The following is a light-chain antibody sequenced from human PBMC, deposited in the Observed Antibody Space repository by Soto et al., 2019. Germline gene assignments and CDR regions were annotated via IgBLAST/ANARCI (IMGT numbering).Light chain of an antibody. CDR2: NAS. Sequence: EIVLTQSPATLSVSPGERAILSCRASQSVSTFLAWFQQKPGQPPRLLIYNASNRTTGIPARFSGSGSGTDFTLTISSLETEDFAVYYCQQRGDWPPITFGQGTRLEIK. J-gene: IGKJ5*01. CDR3: QQRGDWPPIT. CDR1: QSVSTF. V-gene: IGKV3-11*01.